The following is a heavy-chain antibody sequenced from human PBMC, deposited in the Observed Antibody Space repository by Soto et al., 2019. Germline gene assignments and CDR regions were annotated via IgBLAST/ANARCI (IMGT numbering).Heavy chain of an antibody. V-gene: IGHV3-48*03. CDR3: AVEHWLRFAAYEAFNV. Sequence: EEQLVESGGYLVQPGGSLRLSCTSSGFALDTYDMNWVRLAPGKDLEWISHIATGGDRIYYADSVKGRFTISRYNARKSLYRQMNSLKDDDTALYYCAVEHWLRFAAYEAFNVWGQGTLVTVSS. CDR2: IATGGDRI. J-gene: IGHJ3*01. D-gene: IGHD3-9*01. CDR1: GFALDTYD.